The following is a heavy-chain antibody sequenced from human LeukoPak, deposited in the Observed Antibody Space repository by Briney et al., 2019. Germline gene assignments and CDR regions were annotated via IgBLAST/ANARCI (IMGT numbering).Heavy chain of an antibody. CDR1: GFTFSSYS. CDR3: ARDQEQWLVGSAFDI. CDR2: ISSSSSYI. D-gene: IGHD6-19*01. V-gene: IGHV3-21*01. Sequence: GGSLRLSCAASGFTFSSYSMNWVRQAPGKRLEWVSSISSSSSYIYYADSVKGRFTISRDNAKNSLYLQMNSLRAEDTAVYYRARDQEQWLVGSAFDIWGQGTMVTVSS. J-gene: IGHJ3*02.